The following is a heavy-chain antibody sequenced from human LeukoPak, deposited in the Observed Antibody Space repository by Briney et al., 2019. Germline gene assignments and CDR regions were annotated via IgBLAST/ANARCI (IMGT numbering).Heavy chain of an antibody. CDR1: GGTFSRYA. V-gene: IGHV1-69*06. CDR2: IIPLFGTA. D-gene: IGHD3-16*01. CDR3: ARDPYDYPWDP. J-gene: IGHJ5*02. Sequence: SVKVSCKASGGTFSRYAISWVRQAPGQGLEWMGKIIPLFGTAKYAQKFQGRVTITADKSTSTAYMELSSLKSEDTAVYYCARDPYDYPWDPWGQGTLVTVSS.